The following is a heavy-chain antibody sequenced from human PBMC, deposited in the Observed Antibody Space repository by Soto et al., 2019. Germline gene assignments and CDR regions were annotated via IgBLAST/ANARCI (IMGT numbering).Heavy chain of an antibody. J-gene: IGHJ4*02. Sequence: GGSLRLSCAASGFTFSSYGMHWVRQAPGKGLEWVAVIWYDGSNKYYADSVKGRFTISRDNSKNTLYLQMNGLRAEDTAVYYCARDDIQYGAPGYWGQGTLVTVSS. CDR1: GFTFSSYG. CDR3: ARDDIQYGAPGY. V-gene: IGHV3-33*01. CDR2: IWYDGSNK. D-gene: IGHD3-9*01.